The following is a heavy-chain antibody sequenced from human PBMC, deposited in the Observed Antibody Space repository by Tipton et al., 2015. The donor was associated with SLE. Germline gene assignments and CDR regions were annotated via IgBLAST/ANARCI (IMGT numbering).Heavy chain of an antibody. V-gene: IGHV3-48*03. Sequence: SLRLSCAASGFTFRSYGMSWVRQAPGKGLESVAYISSSGYAIYYADSVKGRFTISRDNANNSLYLQMNSLRAEDTAVYYCARDLYISGFWGQGTLVTVSS. CDR1: GFTFRSYG. J-gene: IGHJ1*01. CDR3: ARDLYISGF. CDR2: ISSSGYAI. D-gene: IGHD6-19*01.